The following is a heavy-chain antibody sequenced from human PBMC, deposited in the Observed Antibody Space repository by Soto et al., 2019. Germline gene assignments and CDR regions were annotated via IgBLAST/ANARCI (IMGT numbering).Heavy chain of an antibody. D-gene: IGHD3-10*01. CDR3: ATPFGSSGN. V-gene: IGHV1-69*02. CDR1: GGTFSSYI. Sequence: QVQLVQSGAEVKRPGSSVMVSCKASGGTFSSYIISWVRQAPGQGLECMGRIIPILGIANYAQKFQGRVTITADKSTSTAYMELSSLRSEDTAVYYCATPFGSSGNWGQGTLVTVSS. CDR2: IIPILGIA. J-gene: IGHJ4*02.